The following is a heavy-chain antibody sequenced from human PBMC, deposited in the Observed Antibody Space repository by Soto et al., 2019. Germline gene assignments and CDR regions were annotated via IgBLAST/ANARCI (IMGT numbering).Heavy chain of an antibody. CDR3: ARGSYSGSYSGAFDI. D-gene: IGHD1-26*01. CDR2: IIPIFGTA. Sequence: SVKVSCKASGGTFSSYAISWVRQVPGQGLEWMGGIIPIFGTANYAQKFQGRVTITADKSTSTAYMELSSLRSEDTAVYYCARGSYSGSYSGAFDIWGQGTMVTVSS. V-gene: IGHV1-69*06. CDR1: GGTFSSYA. J-gene: IGHJ3*02.